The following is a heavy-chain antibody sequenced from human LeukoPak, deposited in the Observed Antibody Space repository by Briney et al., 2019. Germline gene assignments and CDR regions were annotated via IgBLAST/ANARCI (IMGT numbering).Heavy chain of an antibody. CDR3: AKGDAWLQYGN. CDR1: GFTFSSHG. D-gene: IGHD5-24*01. Sequence: GGTLRLSCAASGFTFSSHGMNWVRQAPGKGLEWVSGISPNGVITYYADSVKGRFTISRDNSKGTVYLQMNSLRPEDTAVYYCAKGDAWLQYGNWGRGTLVTVSS. V-gene: IGHV3-23*01. CDR2: ISPNGVIT. J-gene: IGHJ4*02.